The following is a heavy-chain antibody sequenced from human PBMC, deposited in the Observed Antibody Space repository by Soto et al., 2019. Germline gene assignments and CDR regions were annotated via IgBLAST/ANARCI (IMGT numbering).Heavy chain of an antibody. CDR2: ISSNGGTT. J-gene: IGHJ5*02. D-gene: IGHD2-15*01. CDR1: GFTFNSYA. Sequence: GGSLRLSCSASGFTFNSYAMHWVRQAPGKGLEYVSAISSNGGTTYYADSVKGRFTISRDNSKNTLHLQMSSLRAEDTAVYYCVKGVAANLNWFDPWGQGTLVTVSS. V-gene: IGHV3-64D*06. CDR3: VKGVAANLNWFDP.